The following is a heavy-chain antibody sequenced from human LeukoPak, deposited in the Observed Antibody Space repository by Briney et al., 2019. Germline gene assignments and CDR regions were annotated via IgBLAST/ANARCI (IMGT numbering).Heavy chain of an antibody. J-gene: IGHJ4*02. CDR1: GFTFSSYA. V-gene: IGHV3-23*01. Sequence: PGGSLRLSCAASGFTFSSYAMTWVRQAPGKGLEWVSCISGSGDNTYYPDSVRGRFTISRDNFKNTLYLQMDSLRAEDTAVYYCAKASAMIVVVSKHFDYWGQGTLVTVSS. CDR3: AKASAMIVVVSKHFDY. D-gene: IGHD3-22*01. CDR2: ISGSGDNT.